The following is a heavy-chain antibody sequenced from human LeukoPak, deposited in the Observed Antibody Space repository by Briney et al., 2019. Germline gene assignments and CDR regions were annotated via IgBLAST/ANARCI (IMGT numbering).Heavy chain of an antibody. CDR1: GGSISSYY. Sequence: SETLSLTCTVPGGSISSYYWSWIRQPPGKGLEWIGYIYYSGSTNYNPSLKSRVTISVDTSKNQFSLKLSSVTAADTAVYYCARAPTDYDYVWGSHRLPSYYFDYWGQGTLVTVSS. V-gene: IGHV4-59*01. CDR2: IYYSGST. D-gene: IGHD3-16*02. J-gene: IGHJ4*02. CDR3: ARAPTDYDYVWGSHRLPSYYFDY.